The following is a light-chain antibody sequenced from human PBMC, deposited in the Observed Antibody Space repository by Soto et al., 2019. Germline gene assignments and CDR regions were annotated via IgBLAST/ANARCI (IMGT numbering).Light chain of an antibody. J-gene: IGKJ4*01. CDR1: QGISSY. Sequence: DIQLTQSPSFLSASVGDRVTITCRASQGISSYLAWYQQKPGKAPKLLIYAASTLQSGVPSRFSGSGSGTEFTLPISRLQPEDFATSYCQQLNSYPLTFGGGTKVEIK. V-gene: IGKV1-9*01. CDR3: QQLNSYPLT. CDR2: AAS.